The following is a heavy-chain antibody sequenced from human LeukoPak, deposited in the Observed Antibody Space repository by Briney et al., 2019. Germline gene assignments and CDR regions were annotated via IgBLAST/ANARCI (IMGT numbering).Heavy chain of an antibody. Sequence: ASVKVSCKASGGTFTSYYIHWVRQAPGQGLEWMGLINPSGGSTNYAQKFQGRVTMTRDTSTSTVYMELSSLRSEDTAVYYCARGPSITMVRGGQWYYYVDVWGKGTTVTISS. CDR2: INPSGGST. V-gene: IGHV1-46*01. J-gene: IGHJ6*03. CDR1: GGTFTSYY. D-gene: IGHD3-10*01. CDR3: ARGPSITMVRGGQWYYYVDV.